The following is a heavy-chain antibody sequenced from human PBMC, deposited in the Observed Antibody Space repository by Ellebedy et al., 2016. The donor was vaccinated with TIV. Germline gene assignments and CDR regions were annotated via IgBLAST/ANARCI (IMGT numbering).Heavy chain of an antibody. J-gene: IGHJ6*02. CDR2: IVPILGTP. D-gene: IGHD6-6*01. V-gene: IGHV1-69*13. CDR1: GYTFTHYG. CDR3: ARDLSIAARLEDAMDV. Sequence: AASVKVSCKASGYTFTHYGISWVRQAPGQGLEWMGGIVPILGTPEYAPSFQGRVTITADESTSTAYMELSSLRSEDTAVYYCARDLSIAARLEDAMDVWGQGTAVSVSS.